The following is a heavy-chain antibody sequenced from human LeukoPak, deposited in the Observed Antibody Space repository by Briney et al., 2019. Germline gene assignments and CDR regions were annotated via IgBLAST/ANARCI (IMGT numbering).Heavy chain of an antibody. Sequence: GGSLRLSCAASGFTVSSNYMSWVRQAPGKGLEWVSVIYSGGSTYYADSVKGRFTISRDNSKNTQYLQMNSLRAEDTAVYYCGTYYDILTGEDYWGQGTLVTVSS. V-gene: IGHV3-66*01. CDR1: GFTVSSNY. CDR3: GTYYDILTGEDY. CDR2: IYSGGST. D-gene: IGHD3-9*01. J-gene: IGHJ4*02.